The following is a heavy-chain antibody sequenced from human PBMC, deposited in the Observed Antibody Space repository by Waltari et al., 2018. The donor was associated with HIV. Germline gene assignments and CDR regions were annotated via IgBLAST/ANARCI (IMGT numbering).Heavy chain of an antibody. D-gene: IGHD1-26*01. CDR2: INPKSGDT. Sequence: QVQLVPSGAEVKQPGASVKVSCKASGYTFTAYYMHWVRQAPGQGLEWMGRINPKSGDTNYAQKFQGRVTMTRDTSITTAYMELSRLRSDDTAVYYCARVLERWELHPFDYWGQGTLVTVSS. CDR1: GYTFTAYY. V-gene: IGHV1-2*06. CDR3: ARVLERWELHPFDY. J-gene: IGHJ4*02.